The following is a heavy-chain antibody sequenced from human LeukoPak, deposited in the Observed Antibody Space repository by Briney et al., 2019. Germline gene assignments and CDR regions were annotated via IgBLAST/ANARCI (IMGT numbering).Heavy chain of an antibody. Sequence: SETLSLTCTVSGGSISSYYWSWIRQPPGKGLEWIGYIYYSGSTNYNPSLKSRVTISVDTSKNQFSLKLSSVTAADTAVYYCARGGDYDILTGPFGNWFDRWGQGTLVTVSS. D-gene: IGHD3-9*01. CDR1: GGSISSYY. V-gene: IGHV4-59*01. J-gene: IGHJ5*02. CDR2: IYYSGST. CDR3: ARGGDYDILTGPFGNWFDR.